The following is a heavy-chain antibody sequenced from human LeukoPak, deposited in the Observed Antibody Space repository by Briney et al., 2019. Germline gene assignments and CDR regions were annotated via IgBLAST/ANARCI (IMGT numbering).Heavy chain of an antibody. CDR1: GGTFSSYA. CDR2: IIPIFGTA. Sequence: SVKVSCKASGGTFSSYAISWVRQAPGQGLEWMGGIIPIFGTANYAQKFQGRVTITADESTSAAYMELSSLRSEDTAVYYCARDYYDFWSGSGRNGNDYYYYYYMDVWGKGTTVTVSS. V-gene: IGHV1-69*01. D-gene: IGHD3-3*01. J-gene: IGHJ6*03. CDR3: ARDYYDFWSGSGRNGNDYYYYYYMDV.